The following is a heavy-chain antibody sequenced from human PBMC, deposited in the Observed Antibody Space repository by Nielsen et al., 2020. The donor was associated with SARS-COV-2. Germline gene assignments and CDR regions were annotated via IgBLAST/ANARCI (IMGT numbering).Heavy chain of an antibody. Sequence: GGSLRLSCAASGFTFDDYAMHWVRHAPGKGLEWVSAISGSGSRTYCVDYLKGRFTISRDNSKNTLYLQMNSLRAEDTAVYYCAKRGGTFYYDSSGYPFFAMDVWGQGTTVTVSS. CDR2: ISGSGSRT. D-gene: IGHD3-22*01. CDR3: AKRGGTFYYDSSGYPFFAMDV. J-gene: IGHJ6*02. V-gene: IGHV3-23*01. CDR1: GFTFDDYA.